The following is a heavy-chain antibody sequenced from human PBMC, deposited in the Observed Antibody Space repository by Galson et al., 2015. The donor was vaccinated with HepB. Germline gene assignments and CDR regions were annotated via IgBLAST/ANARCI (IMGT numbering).Heavy chain of an antibody. V-gene: IGHV3-69-1*01. D-gene: IGHD3-10*01. CDR1: GFTFSSYW. J-gene: IGHJ6*02. CDR2: IYSGSTI. Sequence: SLRLSCAASGFTFSSYWMSWVRQAPGKGLEWVSVIYSGSTIYYADSVKGRFTISRDNAKNSLYLQMNSLRAEDTAVYYCARSTEDSLVRGVNGYYYYYGMDVWGQGTTVTVSS. CDR3: ARSTEDSLVRGVNGYYYYYGMDV.